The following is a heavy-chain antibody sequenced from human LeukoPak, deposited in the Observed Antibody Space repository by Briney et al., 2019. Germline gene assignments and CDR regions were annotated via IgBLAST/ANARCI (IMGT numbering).Heavy chain of an antibody. V-gene: IGHV4-59*01. Sequence: SETLSLTCTVSGGSTSSNYWSWIRQPPGEGLEWIGYIYYSGSTIYNPSLKSRVTISVDTSKNQFSLKLSSVTAADTAVYYCARRAYSSGYYYFYHWGQGTLVTVSS. CDR2: IYYSGST. J-gene: IGHJ4*02. CDR1: GGSTSSNY. CDR3: ARRAYSSGYYYFYH. D-gene: IGHD3-22*01.